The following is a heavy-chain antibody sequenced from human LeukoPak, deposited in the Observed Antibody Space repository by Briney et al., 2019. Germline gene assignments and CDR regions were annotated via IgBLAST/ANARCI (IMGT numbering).Heavy chain of an antibody. CDR3: ARDSGSYYFDY. CDR1: GFIFRSYW. D-gene: IGHD3-10*01. Sequence: GGSLRLSCAASGFIFRSYWMVWVRKAQGKGLGWVASIDEHGFKTYYAASVTGRFTISKDTAKNSLDLQMNSLRAEDTAVYYCARDSGSYYFDYWGQGILVTVSS. CDR2: IDEHGFKT. V-gene: IGHV3-7*01. J-gene: IGHJ4*02.